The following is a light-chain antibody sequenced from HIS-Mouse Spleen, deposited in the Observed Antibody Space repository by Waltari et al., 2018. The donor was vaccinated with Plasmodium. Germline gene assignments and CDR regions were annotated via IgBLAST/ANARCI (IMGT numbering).Light chain of an antibody. CDR1: ALTKHY. Sequence: SYELTQPPSVSVSPGQTARITCPGDALTKHYAYWYQQTPGQAPVLVIYKDSERPSGIPERFSGSSSGTTVTLTISGVQAEDEADYYCQSADSSGTYWVFGGGTKLTVL. V-gene: IGLV3-25*03. J-gene: IGLJ3*02. CDR2: KDS. CDR3: QSADSSGTYWV.